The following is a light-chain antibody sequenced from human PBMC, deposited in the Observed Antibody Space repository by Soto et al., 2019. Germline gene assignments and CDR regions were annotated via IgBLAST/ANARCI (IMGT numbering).Light chain of an antibody. CDR3: SLYTSSSTYV. Sequence: LTQPPSVSGSPGQSVTISCTGTSSDVGGDNRVSWYQQPPGTAPKLIIYEVSNRPSGVPDRFSGSKSGNTASLTISGLQAEDEADYFCSLYTSSSTYVFGTGTKVTVL. CDR2: EVS. V-gene: IGLV2-18*01. J-gene: IGLJ1*01. CDR1: SSDVGGDNR.